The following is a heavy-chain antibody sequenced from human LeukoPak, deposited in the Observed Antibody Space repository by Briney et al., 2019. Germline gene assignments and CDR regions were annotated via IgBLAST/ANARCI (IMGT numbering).Heavy chain of an antibody. D-gene: IGHD1-26*01. CDR1: GFTVSNKH. V-gene: IGHV3-66*01. Sequence: GGSLRLSCAASGFTVSNKHMRSVRQAPGKGLEWVSFIYRGSNIYYADSVKGRFTLSRDDSKNTLYLQMHSLRVEDTAVYYCARGGSNAGYWGQGTLVTVSS. CDR3: ARGGSNAGY. CDR2: IYRGSNI. J-gene: IGHJ4*02.